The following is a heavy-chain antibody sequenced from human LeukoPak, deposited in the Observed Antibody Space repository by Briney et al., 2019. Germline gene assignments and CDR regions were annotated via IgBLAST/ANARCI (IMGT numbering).Heavy chain of an antibody. J-gene: IGHJ4*02. CDR2: IYSGGST. V-gene: IGHV3-66*02. D-gene: IGHD3-22*01. Sequence: GGSLRLSCAASGFTVSSNYMSWVRQAPGKGLEWVSVIYSGGSTYYADSVKGRFTISRDNSKNTLYLQMNSLRAEDTAVFYCARDLYDSSGQPNGYWGQGTLVTVSS. CDR1: GFTVSSNY. CDR3: ARDLYDSSGQPNGY.